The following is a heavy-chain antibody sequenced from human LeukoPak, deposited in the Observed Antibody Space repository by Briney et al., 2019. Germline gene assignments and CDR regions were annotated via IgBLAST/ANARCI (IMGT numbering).Heavy chain of an antibody. V-gene: IGHV1-18*01. CDR1: GYTFTSYG. CDR3: ARILLWFGEPTPQNWFDP. J-gene: IGHJ5*01. D-gene: IGHD3-10*01. Sequence: ASVKVSCKASGYTFTSYGISWVRQAPGQGLEWMGWISAYNGNTNYAQKLQGRVTMTTDTSTSTAYMELRSLGSDDTAVYYCARILLWFGEPTPQNWFDPWGPGTLVTVSS. CDR2: ISAYNGNT.